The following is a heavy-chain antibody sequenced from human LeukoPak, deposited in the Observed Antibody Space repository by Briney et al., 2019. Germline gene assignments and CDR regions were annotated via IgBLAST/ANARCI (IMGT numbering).Heavy chain of an antibody. V-gene: IGHV4-61*02. CDR2: IDTSGST. J-gene: IGHJ4*02. D-gene: IGHD3-10*01. Sequence: PSQTLSLTCTASGGSISSGSYYWRWLRQPAGKGLEWIGRIDTSGSTNYNPSLKSRVTISVDTSKNQFSLKLSSVTAADTAVYYCARGRGPYYYGSGSYTPPDFDYWGQGTLVTVSS. CDR1: GGSISSGSYY. CDR3: ARGRGPYYYGSGSYTPPDFDY.